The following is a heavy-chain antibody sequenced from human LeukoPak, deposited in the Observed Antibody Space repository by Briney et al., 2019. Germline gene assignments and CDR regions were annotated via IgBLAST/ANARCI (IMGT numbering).Heavy chain of an antibody. J-gene: IGHJ4*02. D-gene: IGHD2-15*01. V-gene: IGHV3-11*06. Sequence: GGSLRLSCAASGFTFGDYYMSWIRQAPGKGLEWVSYISSSRSHIDYTDSVKGRFTISRDNSKNTLYLQMNSLRAEDTAVYYCASPPKYCSGGSCYGFYFDYWGQGTLVTVSS. CDR3: ASPPKYCSGGSCYGFYFDY. CDR1: GFTFGDYY. CDR2: ISSSRSHI.